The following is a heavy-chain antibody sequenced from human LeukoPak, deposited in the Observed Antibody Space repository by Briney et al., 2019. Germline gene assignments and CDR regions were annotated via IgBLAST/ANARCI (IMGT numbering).Heavy chain of an antibody. Sequence: ASVKVSCKASGYTFTSYDINWVRQATGQGLEWMGWMNPNSGNTGYAQKFQGRVTTTRNTSISTAYMELSSLRSEDTAVYYCARDLWFGESPFDYWGQGTLVTVSS. D-gene: IGHD3-10*01. CDR1: GYTFTSYD. V-gene: IGHV1-8*01. CDR2: MNPNSGNT. J-gene: IGHJ4*02. CDR3: ARDLWFGESPFDY.